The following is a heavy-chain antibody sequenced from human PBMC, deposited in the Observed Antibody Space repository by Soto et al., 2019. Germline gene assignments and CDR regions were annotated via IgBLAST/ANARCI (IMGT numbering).Heavy chain of an antibody. D-gene: IGHD3-16*01. CDR3: AAYSHKGY. V-gene: IGHV3-66*01. CDR1: GFTVSNNY. Sequence: EEQLVESGGDLVQPGGSLRLSCAASGFTVSNNYMSWVRQAPGKGLEWVSLIYSGGSTYYADSVKGRFTISRDSSKNTLYLQMNSVRDEATAMYYCAAYSHKGYWGQGTLVTVSS. CDR2: IYSGGST. J-gene: IGHJ4*02.